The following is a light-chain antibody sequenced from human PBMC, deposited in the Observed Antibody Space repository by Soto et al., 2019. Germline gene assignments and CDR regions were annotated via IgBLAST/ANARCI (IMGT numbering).Light chain of an antibody. CDR3: QQCATSPLT. Sequence: NVLTQSPGTLSLSPGERATLSCRASQTVTNNYIAWYQQKPGQPPRLLIDDASNRASGIPDRFSGSGSGTDFTLTITRLEPEDFAVYYCQQCATSPLTFGQGTKVDIK. CDR2: DAS. V-gene: IGKV3-20*01. CDR1: QTVTNNY. J-gene: IGKJ1*01.